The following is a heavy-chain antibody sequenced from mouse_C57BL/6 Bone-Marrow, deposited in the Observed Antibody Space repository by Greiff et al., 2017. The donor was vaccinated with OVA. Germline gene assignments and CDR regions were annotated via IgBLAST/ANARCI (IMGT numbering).Heavy chain of an antibody. D-gene: IGHD2-2*01. CDR2: LNPGSGGT. CDR3: ATGYYGYYYFDY. CDR1: GYAFTNYL. V-gene: IGHV1-54*01. J-gene: IGHJ2*01. Sequence: QVQLQQSGAELVRPGTSVKVSCKASGYAFTNYLIEWVKQRPGQGLEWIGVLNPGSGGTNYNEKFKGKATLTADKSSSTAYMQLSSLTSEDSAVYFCATGYYGYYYFDYWGQGTTLTVSS.